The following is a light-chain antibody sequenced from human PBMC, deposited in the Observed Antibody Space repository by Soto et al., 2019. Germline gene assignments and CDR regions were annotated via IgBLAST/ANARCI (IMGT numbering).Light chain of an antibody. CDR1: QTISTW. J-gene: IGKJ4*01. V-gene: IGKV1-5*03. Sequence: DIQMTQSPSTLSASVGDRVTITCRASQTISTWLAWYQQQPGEAPKLLIYKASNLEGGVPSRFTGSGSGTEFTLAISSLQPDDFATYYCQQYNSYPLTFGGGTKVEIK. CDR3: QQYNSYPLT. CDR2: KAS.